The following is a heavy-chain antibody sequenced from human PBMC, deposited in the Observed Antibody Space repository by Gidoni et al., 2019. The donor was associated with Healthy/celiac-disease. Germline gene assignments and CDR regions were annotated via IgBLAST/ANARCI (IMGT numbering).Heavy chain of an antibody. J-gene: IGHJ4*02. D-gene: IGHD6-19*01. Sequence: QLQLQLSRPGLVQPSETLSLTCTVSGGSISSRSYYWGWIRQPPGKGLEGIGSIYYSGSTYYNPSLKSRVTISVDTSKNQFSLKLSSVTAADTAVYYCARHLHPQAVAGMGGYWGQGTLVTVSS. CDR2: IYYSGST. CDR1: GGSISSRSYY. CDR3: ARHLHPQAVAGMGGY. V-gene: IGHV4-39*01.